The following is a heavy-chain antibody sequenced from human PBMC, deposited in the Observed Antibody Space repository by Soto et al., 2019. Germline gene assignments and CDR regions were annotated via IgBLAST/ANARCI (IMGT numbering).Heavy chain of an antibody. V-gene: IGHV4-39*01. CDR1: GISVSTSDYY. CDR3: AGFVVPASRNSDFDY. Sequence: PSETLSLTCTVSGISVSTSDYYWGWVRQPPGKGLDWIGNIYYSGSTFYNPSLRSRVTLSVDTSKNQFPLRLNSVTVADTAVYFCAGFVVPASRNSDFDYWGQGTLVTVSS. J-gene: IGHJ4*02. D-gene: IGHD2-15*01. CDR2: IYYSGST.